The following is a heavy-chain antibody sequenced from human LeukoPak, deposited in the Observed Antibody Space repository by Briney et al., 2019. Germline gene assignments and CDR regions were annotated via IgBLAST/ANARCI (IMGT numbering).Heavy chain of an antibody. V-gene: IGHV3-23*01. J-gene: IGHJ4*02. CDR2: ISGSGGST. CDR1: GGFISRSSYF. Sequence: ETLSLTCSVSGGFISRSSYFWGLIRQAPGKGLEWVSAISGSGGSTYYADSVKGRFTISRNNSKNTLYLQMNSLRAEDTAVYYCAKDPQYYYDSSGPFWGQGTLVTVSS. D-gene: IGHD3-22*01. CDR3: AKDPQYYYDSSGPF.